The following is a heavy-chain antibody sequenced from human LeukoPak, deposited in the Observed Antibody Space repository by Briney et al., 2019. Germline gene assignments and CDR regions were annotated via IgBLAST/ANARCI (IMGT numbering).Heavy chain of an antibody. CDR2: IYYSGST. J-gene: IGHJ6*04. CDR3: ARDGRFGESRLGMDV. D-gene: IGHD3-10*01. V-gene: IGHV4-31*03. CDR1: GGSISSGGYS. Sequence: SQTLSLTCTVSGGSISSGGYSWSWIRQHPGKGLEWIGYIYYSGSTYYNPSLKSRVTISVDTSKNQFSLKLSSVTAADTAVYYCARDGRFGESRLGMDVWGKGTTVTVSS.